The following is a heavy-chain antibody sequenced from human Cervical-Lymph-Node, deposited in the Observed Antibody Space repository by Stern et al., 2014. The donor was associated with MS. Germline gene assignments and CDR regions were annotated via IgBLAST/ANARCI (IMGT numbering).Heavy chain of an antibody. CDR1: GGTFNTSA. CDR3: ARDLGVGPSVS. D-gene: IGHD5/OR15-5a*01. CDR2: IIPILGTT. V-gene: IGHV1-69*06. J-gene: IGHJ5*02. Sequence: QVQLVQSGAEVKKPASSVKVSCKASGGTFNTSAISWVRQATGQGLEWMGGIIPILGTTNYAQKFQGRVTFSADKSTSTAYMALSGLRYEDTAVYYCARDLGVGPSVSWGQGTVVTVSS.